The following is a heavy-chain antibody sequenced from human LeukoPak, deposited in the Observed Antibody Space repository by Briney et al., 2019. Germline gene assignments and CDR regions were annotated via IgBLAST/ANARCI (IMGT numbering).Heavy chain of an antibody. CDR1: GGSISSSSYY. J-gene: IGHJ4*02. D-gene: IGHD3-10*01. V-gene: IGHV4-39*07. CDR2: INHSGST. CDR3: ARGSVRPRITMVRGTRTSPPYYFDY. Sequence: PSETLSLTCTVSGGSISSSSYYWGWIRQPPGKGLEWIGEINHSGSTNYNPSLKSRVTISVDTSKNQFSLKLSSVTAADTAVYYCARGSVRPRITMVRGTRTSPPYYFDYWGQGTLVTVSS.